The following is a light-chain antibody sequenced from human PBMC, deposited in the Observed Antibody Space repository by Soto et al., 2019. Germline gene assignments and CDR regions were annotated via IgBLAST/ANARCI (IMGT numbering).Light chain of an antibody. J-gene: IGLJ1*01. CDR1: STDFVSYNR. CDR2: EVS. V-gene: IGLV2-18*01. CDR3: SLYTSENAYV. Sequence: QSALTQPPSVSGSPGQSVTISCTGTSTDFVSYNRVSWYQQPPGTAPKLMIYEVSKRPSGVPDRFSGSKSGNTASLTISGLQAADEADYYCSLYTSENAYVFGTGTKVTGL.